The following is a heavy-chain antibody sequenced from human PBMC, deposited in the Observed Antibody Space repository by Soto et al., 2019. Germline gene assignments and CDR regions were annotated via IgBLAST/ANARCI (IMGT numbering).Heavy chain of an antibody. V-gene: IGHV4-59*08. CDR1: GGSISSYY. D-gene: IGHD1-1*01. CDR2: IYYSGST. CDR3: ARQWGTDAFDI. J-gene: IGHJ3*02. Sequence: SETLSLTCTVSGGSISSYYWSWIRQPPGKGLEWIGYIYYSGSTNYNPSLKSRVTISVDTSKNQFSLKLSSVTAADTAVYYCARQWGTDAFDIWGQGTMGTVSS.